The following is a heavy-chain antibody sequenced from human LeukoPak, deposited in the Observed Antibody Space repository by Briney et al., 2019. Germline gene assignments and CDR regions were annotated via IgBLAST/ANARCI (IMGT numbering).Heavy chain of an antibody. CDR3: ARNYYDSRGYYNNNWFDP. CDR2: IIPILGIA. J-gene: IGHJ5*02. D-gene: IGHD3-22*01. Sequence: GSSVKVSCKASGGTFSSYAISWVRQAPGQGLEWMGRIIPILGIANYAQKFQGRVTITADKSTSTAYMELSSLRSEDTAVYYCARNYYDSRGYYNNNWFDPWGQGTLVTVSS. V-gene: IGHV1-69*04. CDR1: GGTFSSYA.